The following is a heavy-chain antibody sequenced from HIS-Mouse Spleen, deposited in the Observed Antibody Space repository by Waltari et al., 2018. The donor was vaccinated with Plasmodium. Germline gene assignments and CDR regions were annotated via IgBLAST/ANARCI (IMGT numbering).Heavy chain of an antibody. CDR2: ISSSSYI. CDR1: GFTFSSYS. CDR3: ARDTRLEVRSYWYFDL. D-gene: IGHD3-3*01. Sequence: EVQLVESGGGLVKPGGSLRLSCAASGFTFSSYSMNWVRQAPGKGLEGCTSISSSSYIYYADAGKGRFTISRDNAKNSLYLQMNSLRAEDTAVYYCARDTRLEVRSYWYFDLWGRGTLVTVSS. J-gene: IGHJ2*01. V-gene: IGHV3-21*01.